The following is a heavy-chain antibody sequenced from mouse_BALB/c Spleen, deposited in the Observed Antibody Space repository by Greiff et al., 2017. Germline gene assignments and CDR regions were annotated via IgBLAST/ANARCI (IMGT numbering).Heavy chain of an antibody. CDR3: ASITTATWAY. V-gene: IGHV2-2*02. CDR2: IWSGGST. Sequence: QVQLKQSGPGLVQPSQSLSITCTVSGFSLTSYGVHWVRQSPGKGLEWLGVIWSGGSTDYNAAFISRLSISKDNSKSQVFFKMNSLQANDTAIYYCASITTATWAYWGQGTLVTVSA. CDR1: GFSLTSYG. J-gene: IGHJ3*01. D-gene: IGHD1-2*01.